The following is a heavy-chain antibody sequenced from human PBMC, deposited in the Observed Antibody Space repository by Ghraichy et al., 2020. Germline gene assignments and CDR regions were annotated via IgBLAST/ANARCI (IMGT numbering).Heavy chain of an antibody. D-gene: IGHD3-10*01. CDR2: IWYDGSNK. J-gene: IGHJ4*02. CDR3: ARGRYYGSGSYYSSPDY. V-gene: IGHV3-33*01. Sequence: GPLRLSCAASGFTFSSYGMHWVRQAPGKGLEWVAVIWYDGSNKYYADSVKGRFTISRDNSKNTLYLQMNSLRAEDTAVYYCARGRYYGSGSYYSSPDYWGQGTLVTVSS. CDR1: GFTFSSYG.